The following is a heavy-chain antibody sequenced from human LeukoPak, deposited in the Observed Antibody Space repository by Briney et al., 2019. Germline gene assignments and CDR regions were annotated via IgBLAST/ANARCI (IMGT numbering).Heavy chain of an antibody. CDR3: ATWGIAVAGTFDY. CDR1: GGSISSSY. D-gene: IGHD6-19*01. J-gene: IGHJ4*02. Sequence: PSETLSLTCTVSGGSISSSYWSWIRQPPGRGLEWIGYIYYNGSTNYNPSFKSRVAISVDTSKNQFSLKLGSVTAADTAVYYCATWGIAVAGTFDYWGQGTLVTVST. CDR2: IYYNGST. V-gene: IGHV4-59*08.